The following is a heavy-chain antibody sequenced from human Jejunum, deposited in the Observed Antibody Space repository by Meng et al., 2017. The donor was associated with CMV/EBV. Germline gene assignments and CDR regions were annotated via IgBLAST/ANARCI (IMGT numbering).Heavy chain of an antibody. D-gene: IGHD6-19*01. Sequence: CTVSGASISSRSYYWGWIRQRPGKGLEWIGSFYYSGTTYYNPSVRSRVTIAVETSKNQLSLKLNSVTAADTAVYYCATEPIGSGWYWGQGTLVTVSS. CDR3: ATEPIGSGWY. J-gene: IGHJ4*02. CDR2: FYYSGTT. CDR1: GASISSRSYY. V-gene: IGHV4-39*07.